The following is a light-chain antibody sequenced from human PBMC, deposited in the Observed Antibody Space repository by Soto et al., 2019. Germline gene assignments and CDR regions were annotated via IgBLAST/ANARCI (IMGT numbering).Light chain of an antibody. V-gene: IGKV3-15*01. J-gene: IGKJ5*01. CDR3: QQYNNWPPIT. CDR2: DAS. CDR1: QSVSSN. Sequence: EIVRTQSPATPSVSPGERATLSCRASQSVSSNLAWYQQKPGQATRLLIFDASIRVPTTPARFSGSGSGTEFTLTLSTLQSEDFAVYYCQQYNNWPPITFGQGPHWRL.